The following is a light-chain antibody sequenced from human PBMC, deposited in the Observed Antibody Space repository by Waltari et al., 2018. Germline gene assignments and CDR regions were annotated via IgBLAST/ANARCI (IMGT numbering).Light chain of an antibody. Sequence: IVFTQSPATLSLSPGESATLSCRARQSVSSHLAWYQQKPGQAPRLLIYDASNRATGIPPRFSGSGSGTDFTLTISSLEPEDFAVYYCQQRSNWLALTFGGGTKVEIK. CDR3: QQRSNWLALT. J-gene: IGKJ4*01. V-gene: IGKV3-11*01. CDR1: QSVSSH. CDR2: DAS.